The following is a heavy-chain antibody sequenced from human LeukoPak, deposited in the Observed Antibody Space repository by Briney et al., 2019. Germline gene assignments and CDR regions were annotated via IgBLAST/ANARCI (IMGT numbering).Heavy chain of an antibody. J-gene: IGHJ4*02. CDR1: GCTFDNYG. Sequence: GGSLRLSCAASGCTFDNYGMTWVRQVPGKGLEWVSGINWNGGSAGYADSVKGRLTVSRDNAKNFLYLQMNSLIAEDTALYYCARIVSGDYFDFWGQGSLVTVSS. CDR2: INWNGGSA. D-gene: IGHD3-10*01. CDR3: ARIVSGDYFDF. V-gene: IGHV3-20*04.